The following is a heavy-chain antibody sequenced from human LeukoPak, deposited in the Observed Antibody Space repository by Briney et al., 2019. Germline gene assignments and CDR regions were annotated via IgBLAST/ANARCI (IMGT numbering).Heavy chain of an antibody. V-gene: IGHV4-34*01. Sequence: SETLSLTCAVYGGSFSGYYWSWIRQPPGKGLEWIGEINHSGSTNYNPSLKSRVTIPVDTSKNQFSLKLSSVTAADTAVYYCAIWFGELFLDYWGQGTLVTVSS. J-gene: IGHJ4*02. CDR2: INHSGST. CDR1: GGSFSGYY. D-gene: IGHD3-10*01. CDR3: AIWFGELFLDY.